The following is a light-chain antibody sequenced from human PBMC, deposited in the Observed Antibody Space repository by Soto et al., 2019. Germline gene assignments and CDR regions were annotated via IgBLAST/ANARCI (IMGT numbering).Light chain of an antibody. CDR3: SSYTISSTLGA. CDR2: DVS. J-gene: IGLJ1*01. V-gene: IGLV2-14*01. CDR1: SSDVGGYNY. Sequence: QSVLTQPASVSGSPGQSITISCPGTSSDVGGYNYVSWYQQHPGKAPKLMIYDVSNRPSGVSNRFSGSKSGNTASLTISGLQAEDEADYYCSSYTISSTLGAFGTGTKVTVL.